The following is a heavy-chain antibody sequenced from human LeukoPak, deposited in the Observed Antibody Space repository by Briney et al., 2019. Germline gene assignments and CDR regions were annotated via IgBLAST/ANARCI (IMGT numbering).Heavy chain of an antibody. CDR2: TYYRSKWYN. J-gene: IGHJ3*02. CDR1: GDSVSSNSAA. CDR3: ARRPDYGDFHDAFDM. Sequence: SQTLSLTCAIPGDSVSSNSAAWNWIRQSPSRGLEWLGRTYYRSKWYNDYAVSVRSRITINTDTSKNQFSLQLNSVTPEDTAVYYCARRPDYGDFHDAFDMWGQGTMVTVSS. D-gene: IGHD4-17*01. V-gene: IGHV6-1*01.